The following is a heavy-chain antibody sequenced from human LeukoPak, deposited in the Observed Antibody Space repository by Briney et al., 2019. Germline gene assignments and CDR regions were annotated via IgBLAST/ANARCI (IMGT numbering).Heavy chain of an antibody. CDR2: TNPDGSEK. D-gene: IGHD6-25*01. Sequence: GGALRLSCAASGFSFNTYWMSWVRQAPGKGLEWVANTNPDGSEKYYVDSVRGRFTFFRDNDKSLLFLQMSIMRAEDTAIYYCATDGYNSARDSWGQGTLVTVSS. CDR1: GFSFNTYW. CDR3: ATDGYNSARDS. J-gene: IGHJ4*02. V-gene: IGHV3-7*01.